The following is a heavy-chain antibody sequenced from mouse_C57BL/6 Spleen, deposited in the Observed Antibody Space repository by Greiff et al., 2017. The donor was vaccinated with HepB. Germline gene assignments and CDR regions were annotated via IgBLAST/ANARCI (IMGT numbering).Heavy chain of an antibody. V-gene: IGHV5-4*03. Sequence: EVKLVESGGGLVKPGGSLKLSCAASGFTFSSYAMSWVRQTPEKRLEWVATISDGGSYTYYPDNVKGRFTISRDNAKNNLYLQMSHLKSEDTAMYYCARGTTVVATRGYWYFDVWGTGTTVTVSS. CDR3: ARGTTVVATRGYWYFDV. CDR1: GFTFSSYA. CDR2: ISDGGSYT. J-gene: IGHJ1*03. D-gene: IGHD1-1*01.